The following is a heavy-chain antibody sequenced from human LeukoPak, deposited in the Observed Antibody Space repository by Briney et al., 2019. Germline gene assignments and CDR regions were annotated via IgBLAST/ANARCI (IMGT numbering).Heavy chain of an antibody. V-gene: IGHV4-34*01. CDR1: GGSFSGYY. CDR3: ARRDNGGYDSSGYYSRNGGDYFDY. CDR2: INHSGST. D-gene: IGHD3-22*01. Sequence: KPSETLSLTCAVYGGSFSGYYWSWICQPPGKGLEWIGEINHSGSTNYNPSLKSRVTISVDTSKNQFSLKLSSVTAADTAVYYCARRDNGGYDSSGYYSRNGGDYFDYWGQGTLVTVSS. J-gene: IGHJ4*02.